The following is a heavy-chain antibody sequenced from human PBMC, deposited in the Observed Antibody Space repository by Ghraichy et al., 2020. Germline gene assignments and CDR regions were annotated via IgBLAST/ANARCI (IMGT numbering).Heavy chain of an antibody. CDR1: GFTFSSYG. CDR3: ARSSSGWTSDY. CDR2: IWYDGSNK. D-gene: IGHD6-19*01. Sequence: GGSLRLSCAASGFTFSSYGMHWVRQAPGKGLEWVAVIWYDGSNKYYADSVKGRFTISRDNSKNTLYLQMNSLRAEDTAVYYCARSSSGWTSDYWGQGTLVTVSS. J-gene: IGHJ4*02. V-gene: IGHV3-33*01.